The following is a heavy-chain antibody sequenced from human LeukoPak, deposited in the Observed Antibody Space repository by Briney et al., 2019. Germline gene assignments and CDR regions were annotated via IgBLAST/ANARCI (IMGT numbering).Heavy chain of an antibody. CDR3: ARDETSTGYPVGMDV. J-gene: IGHJ6*02. Sequence: GGSLTLSCAASGLTFSVYSTNWVRQAPEGGLEWVSSIIFISSYIYYTDSVKGRFTISRDNAKNSLYLQMNSLRTEDTAVYYCARDETSTGYPVGMDVWGQGTTVTVSS. CDR1: GLTFSVYS. V-gene: IGHV3-21*01. D-gene: IGHD3-22*01. CDR2: IIFISSYI.